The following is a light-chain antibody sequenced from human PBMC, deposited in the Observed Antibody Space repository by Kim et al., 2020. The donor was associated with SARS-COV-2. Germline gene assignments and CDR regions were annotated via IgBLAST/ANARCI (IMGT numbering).Light chain of an antibody. CDR1: ESISDN. Sequence: VSPGERATLSGRATESISDNLAWYQQKPGQAPRLLIYGASTRATGIPARFRGSGSGTEFTLIITTLQSEDFAMYYCQQYKIWPPLTFGGGTKV. J-gene: IGKJ4*01. CDR3: QQYKIWPPLT. V-gene: IGKV3D-15*01. CDR2: GAS.